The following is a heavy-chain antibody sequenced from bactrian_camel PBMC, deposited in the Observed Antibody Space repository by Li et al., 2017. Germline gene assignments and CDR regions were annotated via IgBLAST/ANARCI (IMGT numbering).Heavy chain of an antibody. CDR2: IYTGIGSFT. D-gene: IGHD6*01. CDR3: AADCRGSRYGADTEYNY. V-gene: IGHV3S54*01. Sequence: HVQLVESGGGSVQAGGSLRLSCATSRSTVIPNCMGWFRQVPGKECEGVARIYTGIGSFTYYADSVEGRFTISRDNAKSTVYLQMNSLKPEDTSMYYCAADCRGSRYGADTEYNYWGQGTQVTVS. CDR1: RSTVIPNC. J-gene: IGHJ4*01.